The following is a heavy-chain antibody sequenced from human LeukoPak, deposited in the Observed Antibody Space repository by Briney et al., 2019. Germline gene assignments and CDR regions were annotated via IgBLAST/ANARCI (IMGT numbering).Heavy chain of an antibody. Sequence: PSETLSLTCTVSGGSISSSSYYWGWIRQPPGKGLEWIGSIYYSGSTYYNPSLKSRVTIDVDTSKNQFSLKLSSVTAADTAVYYCARGHTAAGFYYYYYMDVWGKGTTVTVSS. CDR3: ARGHTAAGFYYYYYMDV. CDR2: IYYSGST. V-gene: IGHV4-39*01. CDR1: GGSISSSSYY. D-gene: IGHD6-13*01. J-gene: IGHJ6*03.